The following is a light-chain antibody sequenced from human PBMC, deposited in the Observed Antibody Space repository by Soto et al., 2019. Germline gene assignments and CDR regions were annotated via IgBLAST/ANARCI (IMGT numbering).Light chain of an antibody. CDR3: QHYNSYSEA. J-gene: IGKJ1*01. CDR2: DAS. CDR1: QSISGW. Sequence: DIQVTQSPSTLSASVGDRVTITCRASQSISGWLAWYQQKPGKAPKLMIYDASSLESGVPSRFSGSGSGTEFTLTISSLQPDDFATYYCQHYNSYSEAFGQGTKVELK. V-gene: IGKV1-5*01.